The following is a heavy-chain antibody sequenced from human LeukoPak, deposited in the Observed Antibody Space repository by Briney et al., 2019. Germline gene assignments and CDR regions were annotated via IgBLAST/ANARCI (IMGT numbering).Heavy chain of an antibody. Sequence: PSQTLSLTCTVSGGSISSGDYYWSWIRQPPGKGLEWIGYIYYSGSTYYNPSLKSRVTISVDTSKNQFSLKLSPVTAADTAVYYCARVRPYYYDSSGYYPFDYWGQGTLVTVSS. V-gene: IGHV4-30-4*01. CDR2: IYYSGST. CDR1: GGSISSGDYY. CDR3: ARVRPYYYDSSGYYPFDY. D-gene: IGHD3-22*01. J-gene: IGHJ4*02.